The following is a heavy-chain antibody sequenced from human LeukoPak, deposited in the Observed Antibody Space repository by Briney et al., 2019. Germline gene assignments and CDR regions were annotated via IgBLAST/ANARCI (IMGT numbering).Heavy chain of an antibody. CDR2: ISGSGGGT. V-gene: IGHV3-23*01. CDR1: GFTFSTYA. J-gene: IGHJ6*03. CDR3: VSASGWDVEYYYMDV. Sequence: PGGSLRLSCAASGFTFSTYAMSWVRQAPGKGLEWVSSISGSGGGTYYADSVKGRFTISRDNSKNTVYLQMNNLRPEDTAVYYCVSASGWDVEYYYMDVWGKGTTVTISS. D-gene: IGHD6-19*01.